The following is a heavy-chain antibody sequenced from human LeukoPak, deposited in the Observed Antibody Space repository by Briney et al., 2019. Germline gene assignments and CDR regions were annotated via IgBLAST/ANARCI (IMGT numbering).Heavy chain of an antibody. D-gene: IGHD6-19*01. V-gene: IGHV3-7*01. CDR2: INPVGTAT. CDR3: GRFGYVAGVDL. CDR1: GFSFSAYW. J-gene: IGHJ4*02. Sequence: GGSLTLSCAASGFSFSAYWMTWVRQAPGAGLEFVANINPVGTATYYADPVKGRFTISRDNAKNLVYLQMNSLRAEDTAVYHCGRFGYVAGVDLWGQGTLATVPS.